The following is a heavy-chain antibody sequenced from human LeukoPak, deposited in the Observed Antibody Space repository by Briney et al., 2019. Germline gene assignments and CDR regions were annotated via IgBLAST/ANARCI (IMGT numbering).Heavy chain of an antibody. Sequence: GGSLRLSCAASGFPFTTYPMHWVRQVPGKGLMYVSRINHDGTVIYYVDSVKGRFTISRDDAKNTLYLEMKGLRVDDTAVYYCVRDDLYYGLDVWGRGTTVIVSS. CDR2: INHDGTVI. CDR3: VRDDLYYGLDV. CDR1: GFPFTTYP. V-gene: IGHV3-74*01. J-gene: IGHJ6*02.